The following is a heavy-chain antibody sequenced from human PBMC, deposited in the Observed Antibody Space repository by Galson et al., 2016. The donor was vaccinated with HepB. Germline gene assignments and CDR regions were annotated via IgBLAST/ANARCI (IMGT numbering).Heavy chain of an antibody. CDR1: GYNFITYW. J-gene: IGHJ4*02. V-gene: IGHV5-51*01. Sequence: QSGAEVKKPGESLKISCKGSGYNFITYWIAWVRQMPGKGLELMGIIYPADSDTRYSPSFRGLVTISADRSISTAYLQWNSLKASDTAMYYCARLNGIRLTMDVWGQGTLVTVSS. D-gene: IGHD1-1*01. CDR2: IYPADSDT. CDR3: ARLNGIRLTMDV.